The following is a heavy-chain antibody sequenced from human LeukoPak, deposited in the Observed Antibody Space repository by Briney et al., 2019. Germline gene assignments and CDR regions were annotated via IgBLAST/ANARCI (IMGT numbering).Heavy chain of an antibody. CDR1: GFTFSSYG. Sequence: PGGSLRLSCAASGFTFSSYGMNWVRQAPGKGLEWVSYISPSSGTIYYADSVKGRFTISRDNSKNTLYLQMNSLRAEDTAVYYCAKRVTGTILDYWGQGTLVTVSS. J-gene: IGHJ4*02. D-gene: IGHD1-7*01. CDR2: ISPSSGTI. CDR3: AKRVTGTILDY. V-gene: IGHV3-48*01.